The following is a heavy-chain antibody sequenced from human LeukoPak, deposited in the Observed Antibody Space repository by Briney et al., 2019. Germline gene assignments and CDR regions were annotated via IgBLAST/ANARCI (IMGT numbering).Heavy chain of an antibody. CDR3: ARSRGKYYDSSGYYAGY. J-gene: IGHJ4*02. D-gene: IGHD3-22*01. Sequence: PSETLSLTCTVSGGSISNYYWSWIRQPPGKGLEWLGYIYHSGSTNYNPSLKSRVTISIDTSKNQFSLSLTSVTAADTAIYYCARSRGKYYDSSGYYAGYWGQGTLVTVSS. CDR1: GGSISNYY. V-gene: IGHV4-59*01. CDR2: IYHSGST.